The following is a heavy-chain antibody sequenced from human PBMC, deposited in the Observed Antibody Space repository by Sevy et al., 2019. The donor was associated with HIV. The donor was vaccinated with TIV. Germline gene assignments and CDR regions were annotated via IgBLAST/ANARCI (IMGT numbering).Heavy chain of an antibody. CDR1: GFTFSSYA. Sequence: GGSLRLSCAASGFTFSSYAMSWVRQAPGKGLEWVSAISGSGGSTYYADSVKGRFTISRANSKNTLYLQMNSLRAEDTAVYYCAKATDFWSGPIYYYGMDVWGQGTTVTVSS. D-gene: IGHD3-3*01. CDR3: AKATDFWSGPIYYYGMDV. V-gene: IGHV3-23*01. CDR2: ISGSGGST. J-gene: IGHJ6*02.